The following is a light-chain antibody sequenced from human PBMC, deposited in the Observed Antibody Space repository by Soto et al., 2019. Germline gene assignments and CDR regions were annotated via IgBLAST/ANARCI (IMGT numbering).Light chain of an antibody. CDR3: QSYDSSLSGSYV. Sequence: QSALTQPPSVSGAPGQRVTISCTGSSSNIGAGYDVHWYQQLPGTAPKLLIYGNSNRPSRVPDRFSGSKSGTSASLAITGLQAEDEADYYCQSYDSSLSGSYVFGTGTQLTVL. CDR1: SSNIGAGYD. CDR2: GNS. J-gene: IGLJ1*01. V-gene: IGLV1-40*01.